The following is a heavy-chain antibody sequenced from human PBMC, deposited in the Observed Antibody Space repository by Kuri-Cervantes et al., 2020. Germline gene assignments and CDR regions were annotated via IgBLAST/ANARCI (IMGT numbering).Heavy chain of an antibody. V-gene: IGHV3-11*01. J-gene: IGHJ4*02. CDR2: ISSSGSTI. D-gene: IGHD6-13*01. Sequence: GESLKISCAASGFTFSDYYMSWIRQAPGKGLEWISHISSSGSTIYYADSVQGRFTVSRDNAKRLLFLRMNSLRVEDTALYYCASLGPGYNSSWSYWGQGALVTVSS. CDR1: GFTFSDYY. CDR3: ASLGPGYNSSWSY.